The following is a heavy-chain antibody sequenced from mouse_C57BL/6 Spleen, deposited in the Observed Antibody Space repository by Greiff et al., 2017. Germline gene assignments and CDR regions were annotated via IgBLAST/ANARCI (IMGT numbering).Heavy chain of an antibody. CDR3: ARRRVYDYDGFDY. Sequence: VQLQQPGAELVMPGASVKLSCKASGYTFTSYWMHWVKQRPGQGLEWIGGIDPSDSYTNYNQKFKGKSTLTVDKSSSTAYMQLSSLTSEDSAVYYCARRRVYDYDGFDYWGQGTTLTVSS. V-gene: IGHV1-69*01. J-gene: IGHJ2*01. D-gene: IGHD2-4*01. CDR1: GYTFTSYW. CDR2: IDPSDSYT.